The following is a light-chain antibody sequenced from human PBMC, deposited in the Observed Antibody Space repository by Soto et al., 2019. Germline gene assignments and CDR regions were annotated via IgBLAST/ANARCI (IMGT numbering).Light chain of an antibody. CDR2: WAS. CDR3: QQYFSSPFT. CDR1: QSVLYSSNNKRY. J-gene: IGKJ2*01. V-gene: IGKV4-1*01. Sequence: DIVMTQSPDSLAVSLGERATINCTSSQSVLYSSNNKRYLAWYQQKPGQPPKLLISWASTRESGVPDRFSGSGSGTDFSLTISSLQAEDGAVYYCQQYFSSPFTFGQGTKLEIK.